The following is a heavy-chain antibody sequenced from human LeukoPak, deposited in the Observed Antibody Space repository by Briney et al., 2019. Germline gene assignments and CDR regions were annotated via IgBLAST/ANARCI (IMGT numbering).Heavy chain of an antibody. Sequence: SETLSLTCTVSGGSISSGSYYWSWIRQPAGKGLEWIGRSYTSGSTNYNPSLKSRVTISVDTSKNQFSLKLSSVTAADTAVYYCARDRGEYSSSSWATYYYYYYMDVWGKGTTVTVSS. V-gene: IGHV4-61*02. CDR3: ARDRGEYSSSSWATYYYYYYMDV. CDR1: GGSISSGSYY. D-gene: IGHD6-6*01. J-gene: IGHJ6*03. CDR2: SYTSGST.